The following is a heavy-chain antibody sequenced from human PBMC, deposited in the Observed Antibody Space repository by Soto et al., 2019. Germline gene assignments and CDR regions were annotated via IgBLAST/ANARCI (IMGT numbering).Heavy chain of an antibody. CDR1: GGSFSGYY. CDR3: ARTYSSSWSPFEY. V-gene: IGHV4-34*01. Sequence: QVQLQQWGAGLLKPSETLSLTCAVYGGSFSGYYWSWIRQPPGKGLEWIGEINQSGSTNYNPSLXXRXPISVDTPKNQFSLKLSSVTAADTAVYYCARTYSSSWSPFEYWGQGALVTVSS. D-gene: IGHD6-13*01. J-gene: IGHJ4*02. CDR2: INQSGST.